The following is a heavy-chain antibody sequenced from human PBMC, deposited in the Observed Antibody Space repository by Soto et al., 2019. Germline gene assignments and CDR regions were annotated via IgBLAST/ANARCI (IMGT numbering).Heavy chain of an antibody. V-gene: IGHV6-1*01. CDR2: TYYRSKWYN. CDR3: ARAAVVVPAAIPNWFDP. CDR1: GDSVSSNSAA. Sequence: PSQTLSLTCAISGDSVSSNSAAWNWIRQSPSRGLEWLGRTYYRSKWYNDYAVSVKSRITIKPDTSKNQFSRQLNSVTPEDTAVYYCARAAVVVPAAIPNWFDPWGQGTLVTVSS. D-gene: IGHD2-2*02. J-gene: IGHJ5*02.